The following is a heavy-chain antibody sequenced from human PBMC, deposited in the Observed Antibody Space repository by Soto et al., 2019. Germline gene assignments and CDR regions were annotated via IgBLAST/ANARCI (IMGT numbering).Heavy chain of an antibody. CDR2: IKSKTDGGTV. CDR3: ATFGVPGG. D-gene: IGHD3-16*01. Sequence: EVQLVESGGDLVTPGGSLRLSCTASGLTFRNAWMRWVRQAPGKGLEWVGRIKSKTDGGTVEYAAPMKGRFTISRDDSKNTLYLEMDSLKIEDTAVYFCATFGVPGGWGQGTLVTVSS. J-gene: IGHJ4*02. CDR1: GLTFRNAW. V-gene: IGHV3-15*01.